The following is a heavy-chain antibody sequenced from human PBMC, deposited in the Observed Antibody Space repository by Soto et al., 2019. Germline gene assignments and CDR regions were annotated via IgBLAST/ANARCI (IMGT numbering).Heavy chain of an antibody. CDR1: GCTFGSYG. V-gene: IGHV3-48*02. CDR3: AREDHDFWDPSLETGDGMDV. D-gene: IGHD3-3*01. J-gene: IGHJ6*02. CDR2: ITYSSSTI. Sequence: GGSLRLSCAASGCTFGSYGMHWVRQAPGKWLEWVSYITYSSSTIYYADSVKGRFTISRDNAKNSLYLQMNSLRDEDTAVYYCAREDHDFWDPSLETGDGMDVWGQGTTVTVSS.